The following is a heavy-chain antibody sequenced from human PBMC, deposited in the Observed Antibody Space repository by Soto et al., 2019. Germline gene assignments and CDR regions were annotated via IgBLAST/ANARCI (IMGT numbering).Heavy chain of an antibody. CDR1: GFTFSIYA. CDR3: AKEYSSSSDYYYYYMDV. J-gene: IGHJ6*03. V-gene: IGHV3-23*01. Sequence: GGSLRLSCAASGFTFSIYAMSWVRQAPGKGLEWVSAISGSGGSTYYADSVKGRFTISRDNSKNTLYLQMNSLRAEDTAVYYCAKEYSSSSDYYYYYMDVWGKGTTVTVSS. CDR2: ISGSGGST. D-gene: IGHD6-6*01.